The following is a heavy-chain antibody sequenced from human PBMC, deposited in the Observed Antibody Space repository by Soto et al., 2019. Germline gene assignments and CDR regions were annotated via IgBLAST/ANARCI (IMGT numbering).Heavy chain of an antibody. CDR2: ISLSGGST. Sequence: GGSLRLSCVASGFTFSNYVMNWVRQTPGRGLEWVSAISLSGGSTYYADSVKGRFTISRDNSKNTLYLQMNSLRVEDTALYYCATTAAHYFRPDWGQGTLVTVSS. D-gene: IGHD4-17*01. V-gene: IGHV3-23*01. J-gene: IGHJ4*02. CDR3: ATTAAHYFRPD. CDR1: GFTFSNYV.